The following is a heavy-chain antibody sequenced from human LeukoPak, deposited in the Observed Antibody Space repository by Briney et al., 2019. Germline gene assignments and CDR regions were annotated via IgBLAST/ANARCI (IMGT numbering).Heavy chain of an antibody. J-gene: IGHJ4*02. D-gene: IGHD2-8*02. CDR2: IEPNNGGT. CDR3: ARDRSFTWWGGIDY. CDR1: GYTFSGFY. V-gene: IGHV1-2*02. Sequence: ASVKVSCKTSGYTFSGFYIHWVRQAPGQGLEWMGWIEPNNGGTGYSQKLQGRVTLTRDKSISTAYMELSSPRSDDTAVYYCARDRSFTWWGGIDYWGQGTLVTVSS.